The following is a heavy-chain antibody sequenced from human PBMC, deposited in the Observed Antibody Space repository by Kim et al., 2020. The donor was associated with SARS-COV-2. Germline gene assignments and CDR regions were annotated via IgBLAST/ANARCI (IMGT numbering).Heavy chain of an antibody. Sequence: GGSLRLSCAASGFIFGNYAMTWVRQAPGKGLQWVSSIGGDGGNPRYSDSVKGRFTVSKDNSKDTLYLQMNSLRVEDTGFYYCAKDAIPYNNRWDWFDSWGQGTLVTVSS. CDR2: IGGDGGNP. V-gene: IGHV3-23*01. J-gene: IGHJ5*01. CDR1: GFIFGNYA. CDR3: AKDAIPYNNRWDWFDS. D-gene: IGHD2-21*01.